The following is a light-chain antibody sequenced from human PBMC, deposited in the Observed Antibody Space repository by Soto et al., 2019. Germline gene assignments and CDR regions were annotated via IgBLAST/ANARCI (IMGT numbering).Light chain of an antibody. CDR3: QQYDTYST. J-gene: IGKJ1*01. Sequence: DIQMTQSPSSLSASVVDRVTITFRASHGISTYLNCYQQKPGKAPKLLIYAASSLQSGVPSRFSGSGSETDFTLTISSLQPEDFATYYCQQYDTYSTCGQGTKGDI. CDR2: AAS. CDR1: HGISTY. V-gene: IGKV1-39*01.